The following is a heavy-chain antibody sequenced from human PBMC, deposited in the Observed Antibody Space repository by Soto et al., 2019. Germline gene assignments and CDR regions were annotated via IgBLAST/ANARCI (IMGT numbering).Heavy chain of an antibody. CDR2: ISGSGGST. CDR3: AKGGAYCGVDCYWYNAFDI. D-gene: IGHD2-21*01. J-gene: IGHJ3*02. V-gene: IGHV3-23*01. CDR1: GFTFSSYA. Sequence: EVQLLESGGGLVQPGGSLRLSCAASGFTFSSYAMSWVRQAPGKGLEWVSAISGSGGSTYYADSVKGRFTISRDNSKNTLYLQMNSLRAEDTAVYYCAKGGAYCGVDCYWYNAFDIWGQGTMVTVSS.